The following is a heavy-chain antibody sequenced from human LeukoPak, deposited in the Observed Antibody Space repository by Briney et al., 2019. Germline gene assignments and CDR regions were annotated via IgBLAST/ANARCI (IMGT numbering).Heavy chain of an antibody. Sequence: GESLRLSCAASGFTFSSHWMHWVRQAPGKGLVWVSHISSDGSSTSYADSVKGRFTISRDNAKNTLYLQMNSLRAEDTAVYYCAREDGSGIYPLWGQGTLVTVSP. D-gene: IGHD3-10*01. CDR1: GFTFSSHW. CDR2: ISSDGSST. CDR3: AREDGSGIYPL. J-gene: IGHJ4*02. V-gene: IGHV3-74*01.